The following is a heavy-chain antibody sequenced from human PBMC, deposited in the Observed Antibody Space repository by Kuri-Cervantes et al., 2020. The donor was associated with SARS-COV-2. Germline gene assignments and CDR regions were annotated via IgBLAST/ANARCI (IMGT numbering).Heavy chain of an antibody. CDR1: GYSISSGYY. J-gene: IGHJ6*03. D-gene: IGHD3-3*01. CDR3: ARYGVYYYYYMDV. V-gene: IGHV4-38-2*02. Sequence: SETLSLTCTVSGYSISSGYYWGWIRQPPGKGLEWIGSIYHSGSTYYNPSLKSRVTISVDTSKNQFSLKLSSVTAADTAVYYCARYGVYYYYYMDVWGKGTTVTDSS. CDR2: IYHSGST.